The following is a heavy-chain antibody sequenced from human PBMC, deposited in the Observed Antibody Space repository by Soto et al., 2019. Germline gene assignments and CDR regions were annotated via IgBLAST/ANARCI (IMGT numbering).Heavy chain of an antibody. CDR3: ASFIAGNNWFVP. Sequence: PGVTLRRSCAASGFTFSSYEMNWVRQAPGKGLEWVSYISSSGSTIYYADSVKGRFTISRDNAKNSLYLQMNSLRAVDTAVYYCASFIAGNNWFVPWDQGTLVTVSS. J-gene: IGHJ5*02. V-gene: IGHV3-48*03. CDR1: GFTFSSYE. D-gene: IGHD6-13*01. CDR2: ISSSGSTI.